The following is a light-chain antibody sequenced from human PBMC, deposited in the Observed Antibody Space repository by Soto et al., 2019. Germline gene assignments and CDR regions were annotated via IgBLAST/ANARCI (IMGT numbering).Light chain of an antibody. CDR2: DTS. CDR3: QQYGSSPGT. CDR1: QNVRDSY. V-gene: IGKV3-20*01. Sequence: EIVLTQSPGTLSLSPGERATLSCRASQNVRDSYLAWYQQKPGQAPSLLLYDTSTRATGVPDRFSGSGSGTDFALTISIVEPEDFALYFCQQYGSSPGTFGQGTKVEI. J-gene: IGKJ1*01.